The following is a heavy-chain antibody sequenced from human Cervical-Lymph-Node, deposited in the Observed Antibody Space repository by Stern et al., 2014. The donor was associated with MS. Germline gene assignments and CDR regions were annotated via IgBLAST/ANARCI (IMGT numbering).Heavy chain of an antibody. D-gene: IGHD6-19*01. V-gene: IGHV4-59*01. CDR1: GGSISSYY. CDR2: IYYSGST. Sequence: QLQLQESGPGLVKPSETLSLTCTVSGGSISSYYWSWIRQPPGKGLEWIGYIYYSGSTNYNPSLKIRVTISVDTSKNQFSLKLSSVTAADTAVYYCARDSPHSSGWSSPFAFDIWGQGTMVTVSS. J-gene: IGHJ3*02. CDR3: ARDSPHSSGWSSPFAFDI.